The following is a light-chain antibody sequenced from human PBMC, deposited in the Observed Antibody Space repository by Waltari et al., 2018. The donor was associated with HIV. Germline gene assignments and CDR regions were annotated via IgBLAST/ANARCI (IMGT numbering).Light chain of an antibody. CDR2: VDTGGIVG. J-gene: IGLJ2*01. Sequence: QPVLTQPPSASASLGASVTLTCILSSGSTNYKVDWYPPRPWQGPRFVMRVDTGGIVGSKGDGIPDRFSVLCSGLNRYLTIKNIQEEDEGDYHCGADHGSGSSFPVVFGGGTKLTV. CDR1: SGSTNYK. CDR3: GADHGSGSSFPVV. V-gene: IGLV9-49*01.